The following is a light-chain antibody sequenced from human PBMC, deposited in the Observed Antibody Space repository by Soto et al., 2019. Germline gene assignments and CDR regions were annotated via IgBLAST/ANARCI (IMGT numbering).Light chain of an antibody. Sequence: ENQMTQAPSTLTKSVGDRVTITCRASQSISSWLAWYQQKPGKAPKLLIYKASSLESGVPSRFSGSGSGTEFTLTISSLQPDDFATYYCQQYDTYLWTFGQGTKV. CDR2: KAS. V-gene: IGKV1-5*03. CDR1: QSISSW. J-gene: IGKJ1*01. CDR3: QQYDTYLWT.